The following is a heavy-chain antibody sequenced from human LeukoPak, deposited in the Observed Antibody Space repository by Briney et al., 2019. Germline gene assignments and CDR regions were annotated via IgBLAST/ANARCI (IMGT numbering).Heavy chain of an antibody. CDR2: ISPSGTII. CDR3: ATVAFGYAFDI. J-gene: IGHJ3*02. D-gene: IGHD3-3*02. CDR1: GFTFSSFE. Sequence: GGSLRLSCAASGFTFSSFEMNWVRQAPGKGLEGVSYISPSGTIIHQADSVKGRFTISRDNAKNSLYLQMNSLRAEDTAVYYCATVAFGYAFDIWGQGTMVIVSP. V-gene: IGHV3-48*03.